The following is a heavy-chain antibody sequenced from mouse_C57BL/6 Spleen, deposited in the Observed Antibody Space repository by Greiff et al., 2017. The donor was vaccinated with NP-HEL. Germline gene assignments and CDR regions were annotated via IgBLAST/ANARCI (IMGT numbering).Heavy chain of an antibody. CDR2: IDPSDSYT. V-gene: IGHV1-69*01. D-gene: IGHD2-5*01. J-gene: IGHJ4*01. Sequence: QVQLQQPGAELVMPGASVKLSCKASGYTFTSYWMHWVKQRPGQGLEWIGEIDPSDSYTNYNQKFKGKSTLTVDKSSSTAYMQLSSLTSEDSAVYYCARLNSNYPTSYAMDYWGQGTSVTVSS. CDR1: GYTFTSYW. CDR3: ARLNSNYPTSYAMDY.